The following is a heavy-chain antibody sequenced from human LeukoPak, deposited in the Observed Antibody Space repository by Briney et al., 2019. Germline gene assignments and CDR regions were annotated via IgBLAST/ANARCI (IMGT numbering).Heavy chain of an antibody. CDR1: GYTFTSYA. Sequence: ASVTVSCTASGYTFTSYAMHWVRQAPGQRLEWMGWINAGNGNTKYSQKFQGRVTITRDTSASIAYMELSSLRSEDTAVYYCARDLGSYDFWSGPAGDYGMDVWGQGTTVTVSS. V-gene: IGHV1-3*01. J-gene: IGHJ6*02. D-gene: IGHD3-3*01. CDR3: ARDLGSYDFWSGPAGDYGMDV. CDR2: INAGNGNT.